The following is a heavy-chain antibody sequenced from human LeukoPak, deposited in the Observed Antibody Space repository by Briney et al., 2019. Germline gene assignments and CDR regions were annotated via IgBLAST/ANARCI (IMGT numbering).Heavy chain of an antibody. J-gene: IGHJ2*01. Sequence: ASVKVSCKVSGYTLTELSMHWVRQAPGKGQEWMGGFDPEVVETISAQKFQGRVTMTEDTSTDTAYMELSSLRSEDTAVYYCATAWVSLVPAEPTDDKSYWYFDLWGRGTLVTVSS. CDR2: FDPEVVET. V-gene: IGHV1-24*01. CDR1: GYTLTELS. CDR3: ATAWVSLVPAEPTDDKSYWYFDL. D-gene: IGHD2-2*01.